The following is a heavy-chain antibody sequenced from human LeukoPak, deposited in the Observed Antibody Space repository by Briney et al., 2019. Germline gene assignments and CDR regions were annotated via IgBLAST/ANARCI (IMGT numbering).Heavy chain of an antibody. CDR3: ATTYSRSGDGWFDP. CDR1: GGSTSSYY. V-gene: IGHV4-59*01. D-gene: IGHD5-24*01. Sequence: SETLSLTCTVSGGSTSSYYWSWIRQSPGRGLEWIGYIYYSGGTHYNPSLKSRVTMSIDTSKNKFSLKLSSATAADTAIYYCATTYSRSGDGWFDPWGQGILVTVSS. CDR2: IYYSGGT. J-gene: IGHJ5*02.